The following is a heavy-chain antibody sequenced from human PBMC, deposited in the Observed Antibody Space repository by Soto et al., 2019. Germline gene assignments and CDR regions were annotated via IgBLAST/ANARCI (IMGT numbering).Heavy chain of an antibody. J-gene: IGHJ3*02. CDR3: ARATGSPYYYDSSGYLFHAFDI. CDR1: GGSISSSSYY. D-gene: IGHD3-22*01. Sequence: PSETRSLTCTVSGGSISSSSYYWGWIRQPPGKGLEWIGSIYYSGSTYYNPSLKSRVTISVDTSKNQFSLKLSSVTAADTAVYYCARATGSPYYYDSSGYLFHAFDIWGQGTMVTVSS. V-gene: IGHV4-39*01. CDR2: IYYSGST.